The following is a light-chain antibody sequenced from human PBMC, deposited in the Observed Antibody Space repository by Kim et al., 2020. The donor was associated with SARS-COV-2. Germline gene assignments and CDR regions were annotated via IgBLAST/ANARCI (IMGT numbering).Light chain of an antibody. CDR3: QQYNDWPLLT. V-gene: IGKV3-15*01. J-gene: IGKJ4*01. CDR1: QSVRNN. Sequence: IVMTQSPATLSVSPGERVTLSCRASQSVRNNLAWYQQRPGQAPRLLIYGASIRATDISARFSGSGSGTEFTLTIRSLQSEDLAVYYCQQYNDWPLLTFGGGTKLEI. CDR2: GAS.